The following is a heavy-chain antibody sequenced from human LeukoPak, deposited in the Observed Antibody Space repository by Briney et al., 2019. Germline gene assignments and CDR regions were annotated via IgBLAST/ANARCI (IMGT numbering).Heavy chain of an antibody. J-gene: IGHJ4*02. CDR2: LYYTANT. V-gene: IGHV4-39*01. Sequence: SETLSLTCTVSGGSVSSSDYYWGWIRQPPGKGLEWIGSLYYTANTYYNPSLKSRITISVDTSKNQFSLRLSSVTAADTAVYFCARGGARDIWYFAYWGQGIRVTVSS. CDR3: ARGGARDIWYFAY. CDR1: GGSVSSSDYY. D-gene: IGHD2-21*01.